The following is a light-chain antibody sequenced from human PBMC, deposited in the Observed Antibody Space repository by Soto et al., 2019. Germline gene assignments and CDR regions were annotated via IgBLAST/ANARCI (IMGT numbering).Light chain of an antibody. V-gene: IGKV3-11*01. J-gene: IGKJ1*01. Sequence: EIVLTQSPATLSLSPGDRATLSCRASQSVSSYLAWYQQKPGQAPRLLIYDASNRATGIPARFSGSGSGTDFTLTISSLEPEDFAVYYCQQRSNYWTFGQGTKVEIK. CDR1: QSVSSY. CDR2: DAS. CDR3: QQRSNYWT.